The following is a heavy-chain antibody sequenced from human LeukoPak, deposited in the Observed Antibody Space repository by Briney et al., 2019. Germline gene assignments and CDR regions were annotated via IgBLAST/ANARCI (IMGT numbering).Heavy chain of an antibody. CDR1: GFTFDDYA. Sequence: AGGSLRLSCAASGFTFDDYAMHWVRQAPGKGLEWVSGISWNSGSIHYADSVKGRFTISRDNAKNSLYLQMNSLRAEDTALYYCAKDMDGVYGSGSYYPYYFDSWGQGTLVTVSS. V-gene: IGHV3-9*01. J-gene: IGHJ4*02. D-gene: IGHD3-10*01. CDR3: AKDMDGVYGSGSYYPYYFDS. CDR2: ISWNSGSI.